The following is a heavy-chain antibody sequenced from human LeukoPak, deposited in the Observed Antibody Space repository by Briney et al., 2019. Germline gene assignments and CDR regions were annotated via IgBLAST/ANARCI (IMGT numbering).Heavy chain of an antibody. CDR1: GFTVSRNY. Sequence: GGSLRLSCAASGFTVSRNYMIWVRQAPGKGLEWVSLIYSGGSTSYADSVKGRFTFSRDNSKNTLYLQMNSLRAEDTAVYYCARDRVNWNDVGGLFDYWGQGTLVTVSS. J-gene: IGHJ4*02. CDR2: IYSGGST. CDR3: ARDRVNWNDVGGLFDY. V-gene: IGHV3-53*01. D-gene: IGHD1-1*01.